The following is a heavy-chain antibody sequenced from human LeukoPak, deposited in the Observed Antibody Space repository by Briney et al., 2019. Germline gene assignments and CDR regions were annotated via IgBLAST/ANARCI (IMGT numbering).Heavy chain of an antibody. CDR2: ISYDGSNK. CDR3: AKAVLLWFGDQAAFDI. D-gene: IGHD3-10*01. CDR1: GFTFSSYG. Sequence: GGSLRLSCAASGFTFSSYGMHWVRQAPGKGLEWVAVISYDGSNKYYADSVKGRFTISRDNSKNTLYLQMNSLRAEDTAVYYCAKAVLLWFGDQAAFDIWGQGTMVTVSS. J-gene: IGHJ3*02. V-gene: IGHV3-30*18.